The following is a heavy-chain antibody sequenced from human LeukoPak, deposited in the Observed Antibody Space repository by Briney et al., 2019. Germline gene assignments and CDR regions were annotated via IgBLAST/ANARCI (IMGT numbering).Heavy chain of an antibody. Sequence: SETLSLTCSVSGGSISGYFWSWIRQPAGKGLEWIGRFYTSGDAYYKPSLRSRVTMSVDKSKNQISLEVQSVTAADTAVYYCARDRAAAGLYYFDYWGQGTLVTVSS. CDR3: ARDRAAAGLYYFDY. V-gene: IGHV4-4*07. D-gene: IGHD6-13*01. CDR1: GGSISGYF. J-gene: IGHJ4*02. CDR2: FYTSGDA.